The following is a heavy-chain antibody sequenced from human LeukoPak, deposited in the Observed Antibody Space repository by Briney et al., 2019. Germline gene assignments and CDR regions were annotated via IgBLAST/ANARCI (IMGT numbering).Heavy chain of an antibody. CDR3: ARDLGYYRADC. Sequence: GGSLRLSCSASGFTFSTYWVNWVRQAPGKGLDWVANIKGDGSQNHYVDSVKGRFTISRDNAKNSLYLQMNSLRAEDTAVYYCARDLGYYRADCWGQGTLVTVSS. V-gene: IGHV3-7*04. CDR1: GFTFSTYW. CDR2: IKGDGSQN. D-gene: IGHD1-26*01. J-gene: IGHJ4*02.